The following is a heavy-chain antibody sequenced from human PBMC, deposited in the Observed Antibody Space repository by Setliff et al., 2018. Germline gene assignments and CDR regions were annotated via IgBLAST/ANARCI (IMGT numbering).Heavy chain of an antibody. Sequence: ASVKVSCKASGYTFTGYYMHWVRQAPGQGLEWMGWINPNSGGTNYAQKFQGRVTMTRDTSISTAYMELSRLRSDATAVYYCARDQTGDGVRFDYWGQGTLVTVSS. D-gene: IGHD7-27*01. J-gene: IGHJ4*02. CDR3: ARDQTGDGVRFDY. V-gene: IGHV1-2*02. CDR2: INPNSGGT. CDR1: GYTFTGYY.